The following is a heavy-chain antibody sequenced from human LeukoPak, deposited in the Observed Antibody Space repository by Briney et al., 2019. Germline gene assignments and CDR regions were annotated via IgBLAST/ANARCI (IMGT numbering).Heavy chain of an antibody. CDR3: ARDHSEWELLSYFDY. J-gene: IGHJ4*02. Sequence: ASVKVSCKASGYTFTGYYMHWVRQAPGQGLEWMGWINPNSGGTNYAQKFQGRVTMTRDTSISTAYMELSRLRSDDTAVYYCARDHSEWELLSYFDYWGRGTLVTVSS. D-gene: IGHD1-26*01. CDR2: INPNSGGT. V-gene: IGHV1-2*02. CDR1: GYTFTGYY.